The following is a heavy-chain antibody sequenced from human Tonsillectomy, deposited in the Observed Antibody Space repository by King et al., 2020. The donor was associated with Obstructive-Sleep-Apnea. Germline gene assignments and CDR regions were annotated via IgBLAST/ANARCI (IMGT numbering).Heavy chain of an antibody. J-gene: IGHJ4*02. CDR2: IRSKAYGGTT. CDR3: TPNWNEREYFDY. D-gene: IGHD1-1*01. V-gene: IGHV3-49*03. Sequence: VQLVESGGGLVQPGRSLRLSCTASGFTFGDYAMSWFRQAPGKGLEWVGFIRSKAYGGTTEYAASVKGRFTISRDDSKSIAYLQMNSLKTEDTAVYYCTPNWNEREYFDYWGQGTLVTVSS. CDR1: GFTFGDYA.